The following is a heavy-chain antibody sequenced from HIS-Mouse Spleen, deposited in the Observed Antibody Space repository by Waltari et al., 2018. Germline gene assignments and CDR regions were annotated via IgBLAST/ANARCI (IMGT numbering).Heavy chain of an antibody. CDR1: VFTLRSYG. CDR3: AKDKHHAFDY. CDR2: ISYDGSNK. J-gene: IGHJ4*02. V-gene: IGHV3-30*18. Sequence: QLQLVESGGGVVQPGRSLRLSCAASVFTLRSYGMHWVRQAPGKGLECVAVISYDGSNKYYADSVKGRFTISRDNSKNTLYLQMNSLRAEDTAVYYCAKDKHHAFDYWGQGTLVTVSS.